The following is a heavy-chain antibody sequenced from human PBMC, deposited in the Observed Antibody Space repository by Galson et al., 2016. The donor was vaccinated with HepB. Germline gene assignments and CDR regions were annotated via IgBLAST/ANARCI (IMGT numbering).Heavy chain of an antibody. Sequence: PGKGLEWVSSITHTADTTYYADSVRGRFSISRDDSTNTFYLQMNSLKTEDTAVYYCTTYKVPNWGQGTLVTVSS. J-gene: IGHJ4*02. D-gene: IGHD1-14*01. V-gene: IGHV3-23*01. CDR3: TTYKVPN. CDR2: ITHTADTT.